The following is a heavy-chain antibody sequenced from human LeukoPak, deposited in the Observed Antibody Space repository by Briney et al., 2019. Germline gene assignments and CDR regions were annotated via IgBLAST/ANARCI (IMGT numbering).Heavy chain of an antibody. V-gene: IGHV3-33*01. CDR2: IWYDGSNT. CDR3: AGDRKSGNFLGEFDH. D-gene: IGHD1-26*01. CDR1: GFTFTSYD. Sequence: GRSLRLSCAASGFTFTSYDMHWVRQAPGKGLEWVALIWYDGSNTYYTDSVRGRFTISRDNSKSTLYLQMNSLRAEDTAIYYCAGDRKSGNFLGEFDHWGLGTLVTVSS. J-gene: IGHJ5*02.